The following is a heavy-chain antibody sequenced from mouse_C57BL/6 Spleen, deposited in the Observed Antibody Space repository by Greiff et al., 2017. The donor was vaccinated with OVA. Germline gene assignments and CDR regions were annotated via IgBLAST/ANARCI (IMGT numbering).Heavy chain of an antibody. V-gene: IGHV14-2*01. J-gene: IGHJ2*01. D-gene: IGHD1-1*01. CDR1: GFNIKDYY. CDR2: IDPEDGET. Sequence: EVQLQQSGAELVKPGASVKLSCTASGFNIKDYYMHWVKQRTEQGLEWIGRIDPEDGETKYAPKFPGKATITADTSSNTAYLQLSSLTSEDTAVYYCARPFITTVVATDYFDYWGQGTTLTVSS. CDR3: ARPFITTVVATDYFDY.